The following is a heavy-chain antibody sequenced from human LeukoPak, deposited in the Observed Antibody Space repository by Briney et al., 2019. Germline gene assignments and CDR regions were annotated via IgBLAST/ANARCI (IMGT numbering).Heavy chain of an antibody. D-gene: IGHD3-3*01. CDR1: GFTFSSYA. V-gene: IGHV3-23*01. J-gene: IGHJ6*03. Sequence: PGGSLRLSCAASGFTFSSYAMSWVRQAPGKGLEWVSAISGSGGSTYYADSVKGRFTISRDNSKNTLYLQMDSLRAEDMAVYYCARITMGATSANFYYYFLDAWGKGTTVTVSS. CDR3: ARITMGATSANFYYYFLDA. CDR2: ISGSGGST.